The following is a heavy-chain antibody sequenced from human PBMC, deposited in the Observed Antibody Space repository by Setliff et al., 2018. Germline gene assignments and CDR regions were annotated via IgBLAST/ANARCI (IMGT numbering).Heavy chain of an antibody. CDR1: GGSISSYY. CDR2: IYYSGRT. V-gene: IGHV4-59*01. J-gene: IGHJ4*02. Sequence: SLTCTVSGGSISSYYWSWIRQPPGKRLEWIGYIYYSGRTNYNPSLESRVTISVDTSKNQFSLRLNSATAADTAVYYCARLRGAFDYWGQGTLVTVSS. CDR3: ARLRGAFDY. D-gene: IGHD3-16*01.